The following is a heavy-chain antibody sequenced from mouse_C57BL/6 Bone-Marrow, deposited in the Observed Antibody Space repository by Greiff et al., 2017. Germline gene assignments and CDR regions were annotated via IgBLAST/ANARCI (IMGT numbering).Heavy chain of an antibody. V-gene: IGHV10-1*01. Sequence: EVQGVESGGGLVQPKGSLKLSCAASGFSFNTYAMNWVRQPPGKGLEWVACIRSKTNNYATYYADSVKDRFTISRDDSESILYLQMNNLKTEDTAVYDCVRPSLNWDAGYFDVWGTGTTVTVSS. CDR3: VRPSLNWDAGYFDV. CDR2: IRSKTNNYAT. J-gene: IGHJ1*03. CDR1: GFSFNTYA. D-gene: IGHD4-1*01.